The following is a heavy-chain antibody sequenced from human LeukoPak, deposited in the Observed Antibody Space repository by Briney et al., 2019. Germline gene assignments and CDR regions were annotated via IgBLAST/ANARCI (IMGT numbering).Heavy chain of an antibody. CDR1: GYTFTSSD. Sequence: ASVKVSCKASGYTFTSSDINWVRQATGQGLEWMGWTNPNSGNTGYAQKFQGRVTMTRNTSISTAYMELSSLRSEDTAVYYCARIYMVRGVIRSSASFDYWGQGTVVTVSS. J-gene: IGHJ4*02. CDR3: ARIYMVRGVIRSSASFDY. V-gene: IGHV1-8*01. CDR2: TNPNSGNT. D-gene: IGHD3-10*01.